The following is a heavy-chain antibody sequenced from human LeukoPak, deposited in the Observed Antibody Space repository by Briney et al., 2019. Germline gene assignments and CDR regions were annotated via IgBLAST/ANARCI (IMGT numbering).Heavy chain of an antibody. Sequence: SETLSLTCTVSGGSIGSSSYYWSWIRQPPGKGLEWIGYIYYSGSTNYNPSLKSRVTISVDTSKNQFSLKLSSVTAADTAVYYCARQAGGYSGYDFDYWGQGTLVTVSS. CDR3: ARQAGGYSGYDFDY. J-gene: IGHJ4*02. CDR2: IYYSGST. CDR1: GGSIGSSSYY. D-gene: IGHD5-12*01. V-gene: IGHV4-61*05.